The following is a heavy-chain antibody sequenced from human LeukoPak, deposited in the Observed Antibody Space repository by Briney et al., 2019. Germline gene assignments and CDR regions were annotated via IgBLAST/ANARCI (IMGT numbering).Heavy chain of an antibody. D-gene: IGHD2-15*01. CDR3: TKDRTPLLGYCSGGSCYNASDI. CDR2: TSWDNGSI. J-gene: IGHJ3*02. Sequence: RLYCAAYSFTSDDYAMHWHRQAQGQGRVGGSGTSWDNGSIGDADFVKGHFTISRDKGKNYQYLQINSQRGEDTALYSCTKDRTPLLGYCSGGSCYNASDIWGQGTMATVSS. V-gene: IGHV3-9*01. CDR1: SFTSDDYA.